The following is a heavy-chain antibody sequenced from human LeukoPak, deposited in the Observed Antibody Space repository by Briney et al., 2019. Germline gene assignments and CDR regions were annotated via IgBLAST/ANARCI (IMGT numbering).Heavy chain of an antibody. CDR1: GDSISGSW. J-gene: IGHJ5*02. D-gene: IGHD3-9*01. CDR3: ARVLPYFGGFDP. CDR2: SYYSSTT. Sequence: PSETLSLTCTVSGDSISGSWWSWIRQPPGKGLEWIGYSYYSSTTNYNPSLKSRVTISVDTSKNQFSLKLSSVTAADTAVYYCARVLPYFGGFDPWGQGTLVTV. V-gene: IGHV4-59*08.